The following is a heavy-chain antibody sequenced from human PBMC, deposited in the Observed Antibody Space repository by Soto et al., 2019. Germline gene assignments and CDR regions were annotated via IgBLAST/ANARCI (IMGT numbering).Heavy chain of an antibody. V-gene: IGHV3-13*01. Sequence: GGSLRLSCAASGFTFSSYDMHWVRQATGKGLEWVSAIGTAGDTYYPGSVKGRFTISRENAKNSLYLQMNSLRAEDTAVYYCAREGRKNYDILTGYPYYYYGMDVWGQGTTVTVSS. CDR3: AREGRKNYDILTGYPYYYYGMDV. D-gene: IGHD3-9*01. CDR1: GFTFSSYD. J-gene: IGHJ6*02. CDR2: IGTAGDT.